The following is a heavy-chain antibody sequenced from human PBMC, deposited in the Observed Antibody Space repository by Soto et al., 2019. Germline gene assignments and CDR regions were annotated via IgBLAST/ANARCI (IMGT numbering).Heavy chain of an antibody. D-gene: IGHD3-3*01. V-gene: IGHV5-51*01. CDR1: GYSFTSYW. CDR2: IYPGDSDT. Sequence: GESLKISCKGSGYSFTSYWIGWVRQMPGKGLEWMGIIYPGDSDTRYSPSFQGQVTISADKSISTAYLQWSSLKASDTAMYYCARRVDFWSGYDANWFDPWGQGTLVTVSS. J-gene: IGHJ5*02. CDR3: ARRVDFWSGYDANWFDP.